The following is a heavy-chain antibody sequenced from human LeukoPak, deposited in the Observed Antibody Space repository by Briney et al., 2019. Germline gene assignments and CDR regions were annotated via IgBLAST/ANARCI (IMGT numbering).Heavy chain of an antibody. CDR2: IYYSGST. CDR3: ARDVGVRGYSSH. Sequence: SETLSLTCTVSGGSISSSSYYWGWIRQPPGKGLEWIGSIYYSGSTYYNPSLKSRITISVDTSKNQFSLKLSSVTAADTAVYYCARDVGVRGYSSHWGQGTLVTVSS. CDR1: GGSISSSSYY. V-gene: IGHV4-39*02. D-gene: IGHD5-18*01. J-gene: IGHJ4*02.